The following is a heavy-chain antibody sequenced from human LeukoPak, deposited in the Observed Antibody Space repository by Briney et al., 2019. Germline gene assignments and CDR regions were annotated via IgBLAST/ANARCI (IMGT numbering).Heavy chain of an antibody. CDR3: ARGSRGYSYGYSLSLDY. CDR1: GGSFSGYY. J-gene: IGHJ4*02. CDR2: INHSGST. Sequence: SETLSLTCAVYGGSFSGYYWSWIRQPPGKGLECIGEINHSGSTNYNPSLKSRVTISVDTSKNQFSLKLSSVTAADTAVYYCARGSRGYSYGYSLSLDYWGQGTLVTVSS. V-gene: IGHV4-34*01. D-gene: IGHD5-18*01.